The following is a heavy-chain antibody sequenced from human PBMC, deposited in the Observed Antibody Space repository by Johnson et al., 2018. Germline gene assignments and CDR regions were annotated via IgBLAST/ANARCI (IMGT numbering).Heavy chain of an antibody. V-gene: IGHV3-48*01. CDR3: ARDPSMGNRFYYYTDV. D-gene: IGHD1/OR15-1a*01. CDR2: ISGSRSNI. J-gene: IGHJ6*03. Sequence: VQLVQSGGGLVQPGGSLRLSCAVSGFTFSNYAMNWVRQVPGKGLEWVSYISGSRSNIHYADSAKGRFPVSMDNAKNSLYLQMNNLRAEDTAVYYCARDPSMGNRFYYYTDVWGKGTTVTVSS. CDR1: GFTFSNYA.